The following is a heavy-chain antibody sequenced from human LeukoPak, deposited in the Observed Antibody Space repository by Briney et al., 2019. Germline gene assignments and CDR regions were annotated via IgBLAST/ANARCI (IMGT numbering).Heavy chain of an antibody. V-gene: IGHV1-69*05. J-gene: IGHJ4*02. CDR1: GGTFSSYA. D-gene: IGHD3-22*01. Sequence: SVKVSCKASGGTFSSYAISWVRQAPGQGLEWMGGIIPIFGTANYAQKFQGRVTITTDESTSTAYMELSSLRSGDTAVYYCASEVVVITTGPHYFDYWGQGTLVTVSS. CDR2: IIPIFGTA. CDR3: ASEVVVITTGPHYFDY.